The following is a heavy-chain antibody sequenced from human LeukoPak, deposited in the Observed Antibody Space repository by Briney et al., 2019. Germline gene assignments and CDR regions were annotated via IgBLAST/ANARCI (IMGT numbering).Heavy chain of an antibody. CDR3: ARRLPPQNGNDAFDI. J-gene: IGHJ3*02. CDR2: ISYSGST. CDR1: GGSISSFY. D-gene: IGHD1-1*01. Sequence: SETLSLTCTVSGGSISSFYWSWIRQPPGKGLEWIGYISYSGSTNYNPSLKSRVTIPVDTSKNQFSLKLSSVTAADTAVYYCARRLPPQNGNDAFDIWGQGTMVTVSS. V-gene: IGHV4-59*08.